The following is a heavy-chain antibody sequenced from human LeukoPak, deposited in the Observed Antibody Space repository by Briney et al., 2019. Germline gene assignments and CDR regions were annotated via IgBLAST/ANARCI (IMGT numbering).Heavy chain of an antibody. Sequence: PGGSLRLSCAASGFTFSSYGMHWVRQAPGKGLEWVAFIRYDGSNKYYADSVKGRFTVSRDNSKNTLYLQMNSLRADDTAVYSCAKDPRFLTVENWYFDLWGRGTLVTVSS. CDR3: AKDPRFLTVENWYFDL. CDR2: IRYDGSNK. J-gene: IGHJ2*01. CDR1: GFTFSSYG. V-gene: IGHV3-30*02. D-gene: IGHD4-23*01.